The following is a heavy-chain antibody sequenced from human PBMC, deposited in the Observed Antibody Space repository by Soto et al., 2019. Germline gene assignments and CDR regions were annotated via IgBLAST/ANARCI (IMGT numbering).Heavy chain of an antibody. D-gene: IGHD3-10*01. J-gene: IGHJ5*02. Sequence: SETLSLTCAVSGGSVSSGSYYWTWIRQPPGKGMEWIGYISYTGTTNYNPSLKSRVTISVDTSKNQFSLKLSPVTAADTAVYYCARARLSRSWWFDPWGQGTLVTVSS. CDR1: GGSVSSGSYY. V-gene: IGHV4-61*01. CDR3: ARARLSRSWWFDP. CDR2: ISYTGTT.